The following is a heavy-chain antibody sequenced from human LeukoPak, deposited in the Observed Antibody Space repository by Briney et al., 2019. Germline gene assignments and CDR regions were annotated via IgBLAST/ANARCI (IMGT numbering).Heavy chain of an antibody. CDR2: ISGSGGST. CDR1: RFTFSTYP. V-gene: IGHV3-23*01. CDR3: AKMPLGGTDP. Sequence: GGSLRLSCAASRFTFSTYPMTWVRQAPGWGLEWVSTISGSGGSTYYADSVRGRFTIPRDNSKHTLYLQMNGLRVEDTAVYYCAKMPLGGTDPWGKGALVTVCS. J-gene: IGHJ5*02. D-gene: IGHD3-16*01.